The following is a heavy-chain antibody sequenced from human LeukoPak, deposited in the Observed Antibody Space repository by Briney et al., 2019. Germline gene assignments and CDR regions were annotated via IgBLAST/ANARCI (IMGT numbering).Heavy chain of an antibody. D-gene: IGHD2-2*01. CDR1: GGSLSSGDYY. CDR3: ARDTIVVVPAARGGGWYYYMDV. V-gene: IGHV4-30-4*08. Sequence: SQTLSLTCTVSGGSLSSGDYYWSWIRQPPGKGLEWIGYIYYSGSPYYNPSLKTRVTISVDTSKNQFSLKLSSVTAADTAVYYCARDTIVVVPAARGGGWYYYMDVWGKGTTVTVSS. CDR2: IYYSGSP. J-gene: IGHJ6*03.